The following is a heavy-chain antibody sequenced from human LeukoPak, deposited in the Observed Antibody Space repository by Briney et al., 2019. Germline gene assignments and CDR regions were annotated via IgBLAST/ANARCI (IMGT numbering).Heavy chain of an antibody. CDR1: GFTVSSNY. J-gene: IGHJ4*02. D-gene: IGHD6-13*01. Sequence: GGSLRLSCAASGFTVSSNYMSWVRQAPGKGLEWVSIIYSGGGTYYADSVKGRFTISRDNSKSMLYLQMNSLRAEDTAVYYCAREVRSIVHSSPHYFDYWGQGTLVTVSS. CDR2: IYSGGGT. CDR3: AREVRSIVHSSPHYFDY. V-gene: IGHV3-53*01.